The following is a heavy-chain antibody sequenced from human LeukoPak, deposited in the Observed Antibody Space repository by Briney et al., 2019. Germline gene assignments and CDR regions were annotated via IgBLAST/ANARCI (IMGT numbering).Heavy chain of an antibody. CDR2: ISWNSGSI. V-gene: IGHV3-9*01. D-gene: IGHD6-13*01. Sequence: TGRSLRLSCAASGFTFDVYAMHWARQAPGKGLEWVSGISWNSGSIGYADSVKGRFTISRDNAKHSLYLQMNSLRAEDTALYYCAKASISLFSSSRFDYWGQGTLVTVSS. CDR3: AKASISLFSSSRFDY. CDR1: GFTFDVYA. J-gene: IGHJ4*02.